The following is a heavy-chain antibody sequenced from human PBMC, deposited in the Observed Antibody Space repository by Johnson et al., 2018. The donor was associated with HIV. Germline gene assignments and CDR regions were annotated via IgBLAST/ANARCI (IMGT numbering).Heavy chain of an antibody. CDR2: IRSKAYGGTT. J-gene: IGHJ3*02. CDR1: GFTFSNAW. Sequence: VQLVESGGGLVKPGGSLRLSCAASGFTFSNAWMSWVRQAPGKGLEWVGFIRSKAYGGTTEYAASVKGRFTISRDNSKNTLYLQMNSLRAEDTAVNYCAKDKSNAFDIWGQGTMVTVSS. CDR3: AKDKSNAFDI. V-gene: IGHV3-15*01.